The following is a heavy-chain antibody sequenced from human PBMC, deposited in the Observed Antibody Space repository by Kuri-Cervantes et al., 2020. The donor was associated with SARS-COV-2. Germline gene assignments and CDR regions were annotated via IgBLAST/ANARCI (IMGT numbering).Heavy chain of an antibody. CDR3: ARGPDTMTRRFDP. J-gene: IGHJ5*02. Sequence: SVKVSCKASGGTFSSYAISRVRQAPGQGLEWMGGIIPIFGTANYAQKFQGRVTITADESTSTAYMELSSLRSEDTAVYYCARGPDTMTRRFDPWGQGTLVTVSS. CDR1: GGTFSSYA. CDR2: IIPIFGTA. V-gene: IGHV1-69*13. D-gene: IGHD3-22*01.